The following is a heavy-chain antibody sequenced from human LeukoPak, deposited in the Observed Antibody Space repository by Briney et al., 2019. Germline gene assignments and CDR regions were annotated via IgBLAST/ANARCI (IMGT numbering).Heavy chain of an antibody. V-gene: IGHV1-2*02. CDR1: GYTFTGYN. CDR2: INPNSGDT. J-gene: IGHJ4*02. D-gene: IGHD1-14*01. CDR3: AKNPYVYYFHY. Sequence: GASVKVSCKASGYTFTGYNMRWVRQAPGQGLEWMGWINPNSGDTNYVQKFQGRVNMTRDTSINTAYMELSRLRTDDTAVYYCAKNPYVYYFHYWGRGTLVSVPS.